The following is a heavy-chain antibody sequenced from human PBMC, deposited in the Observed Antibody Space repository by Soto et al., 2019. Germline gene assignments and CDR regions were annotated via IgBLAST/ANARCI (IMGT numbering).Heavy chain of an antibody. CDR2: IHAGNGDT. D-gene: IGHD2-2*01. Sequence: QVRLVQSGAEVKKPGASVKLSCKASGYTFSNYAVQWVRQAPGQSLEWMGWIHAGNGDTKYSQKFHDRVTITRDTAASTADMELSSLRSEDTAIYYCARVPRYTSDIVQVPAVMFEDWFVPWGQGTLVTVSS. CDR1: GYTFSNYA. CDR3: ARVPRYTSDIVQVPAVMFEDWFVP. J-gene: IGHJ5*02. V-gene: IGHV1-3*01.